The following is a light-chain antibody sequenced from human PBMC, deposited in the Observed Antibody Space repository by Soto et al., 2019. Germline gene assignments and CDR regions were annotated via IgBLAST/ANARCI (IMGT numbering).Light chain of an antibody. CDR3: ISYTSRRIYV. CDR2: EVS. V-gene: IGLV2-14*01. CDR1: SSDVGAYNY. Sequence: QSVLTQPASVSGSPGQSITISCTGTSSDVGAYNYVSWYQQHPGRAPKLMIYEVSSRPSGVSNRFSGSKSDNTASLTISGLQAEDEADYYCISYTSRRIYVSGHGTKVTVL. J-gene: IGLJ1*01.